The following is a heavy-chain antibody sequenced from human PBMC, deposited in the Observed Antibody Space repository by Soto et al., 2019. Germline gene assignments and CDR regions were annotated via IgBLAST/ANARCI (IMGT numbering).Heavy chain of an antibody. V-gene: IGHV3-30*18. CDR1: GFTFSSSG. D-gene: IGHD6-19*01. Sequence: PGGSLRLACAASGFTFSSSGMHWVLQAPGKGLEWVAVISYDGSNKYYAESVKGRFTISRDNSKNTLYLQMNSLRAEETAVYYCAKPGLDTSGWRIYFDYWRQGTLVTVSS. CDR2: ISYDGSNK. J-gene: IGHJ4*02. CDR3: AKPGLDTSGWRIYFDY.